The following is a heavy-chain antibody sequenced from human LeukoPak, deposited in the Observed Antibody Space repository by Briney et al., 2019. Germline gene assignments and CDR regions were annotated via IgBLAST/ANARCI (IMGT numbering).Heavy chain of an antibody. Sequence: SAKVSCKASGGTFSSYAISWVRQAPGQGVEWMGGIIPIFGTANYAQKFQGRVTITADESTSTAYMELSSLRSEDTAVYYCASSPHYYGSGSYYPHFDYWGQGTLVTVSS. CDR3: ASSPHYYGSGSYYPHFDY. V-gene: IGHV1-69*13. J-gene: IGHJ4*02. CDR2: IIPIFGTA. CDR1: GGTFSSYA. D-gene: IGHD3-10*01.